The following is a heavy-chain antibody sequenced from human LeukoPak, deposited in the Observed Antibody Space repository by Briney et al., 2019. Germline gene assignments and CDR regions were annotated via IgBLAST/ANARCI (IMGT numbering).Heavy chain of an antibody. D-gene: IGHD2-2*01. Sequence: SETLSLTCTVSGGSISSGGYYWSWIRQSPGKGLEWIGYIYYSGSTNYNPSLKSRVTISVDTSKNHFSLKLSSVTAADTAVYYCAGGHCSATSCYYYYYMDVWGKGTTVTVSS. J-gene: IGHJ6*03. CDR2: IYYSGST. V-gene: IGHV4-61*03. CDR3: AGGHCSATSCYYYYYMDV. CDR1: GGSISSGGYY.